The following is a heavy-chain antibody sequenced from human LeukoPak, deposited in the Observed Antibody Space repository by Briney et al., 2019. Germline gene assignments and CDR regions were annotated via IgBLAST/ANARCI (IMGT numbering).Heavy chain of an antibody. CDR1: GGSISSSSYY. J-gene: IGHJ4*02. V-gene: IGHV4-39*07. CDR3: ARGTYSSSWHY. D-gene: IGHD6-13*01. Sequence: SETLSLTCTVSGGSISSSSYYWGWIRQPPGKGLEWIGSIYYSGNTYYNPSLKSRVTISVDTSKNQFSLKLSSVTAADTAVYYCARGTYSSSWHYWGQGTLVTVSS. CDR2: IYYSGNT.